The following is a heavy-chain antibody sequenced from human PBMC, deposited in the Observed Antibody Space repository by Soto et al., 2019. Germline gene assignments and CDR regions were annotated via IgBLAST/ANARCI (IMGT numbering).Heavy chain of an antibody. V-gene: IGHV3-74*01. D-gene: IGHD4-4*01. CDR1: GFTFSSYW. J-gene: IGHJ4*02. CDR3: ARERSNYRENDY. Sequence: GGSLRLSCAAPGFTFSSYWMHWVRQAPGKGLLWVSRINGDGSSTSYADSVKGRFTISRDNAKNTLYLQMNSLRAEDTAVYYCARERSNYRENDYWGQGTLVTVSS. CDR2: INGDGSST.